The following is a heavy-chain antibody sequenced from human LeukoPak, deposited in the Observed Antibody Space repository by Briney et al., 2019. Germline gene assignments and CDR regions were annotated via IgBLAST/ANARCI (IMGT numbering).Heavy chain of an antibody. J-gene: IGHJ4*02. Sequence: GGSLRLSCAASGFTFSSHAMSWVRQAPGKGLEWVSAISGSGGSTYYADSVKGRFTISRDNSKNTLYLQMNSLRAEDTAVYYCARDVDPIVGARAAYWGQGTLVTVSS. CDR3: ARDVDPIVGARAAY. D-gene: IGHD1-26*01. CDR1: GFTFSSHA. CDR2: ISGSGGST. V-gene: IGHV3-23*01.